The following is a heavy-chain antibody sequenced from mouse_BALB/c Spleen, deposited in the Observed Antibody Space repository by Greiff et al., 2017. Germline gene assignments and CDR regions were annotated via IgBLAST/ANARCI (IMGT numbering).Heavy chain of an antibody. CDR1: GYTFTSYY. V-gene: IGHV1S81*02. J-gene: IGHJ3*01. CDR3: TREGIPRSY. Sequence: QVQLKQSGAELVKPGASVKLSCKASGYTFTSYYMYWVKQRPGQGLEWIGEINPSNGGTNFNEKFKSKATLTVDKSSSTAYMQLSSLTSEDSAVYYCTREGIPRSYWGQGTLVTVSA. CDR2: INPSNGGT. D-gene: IGHD3-1*01.